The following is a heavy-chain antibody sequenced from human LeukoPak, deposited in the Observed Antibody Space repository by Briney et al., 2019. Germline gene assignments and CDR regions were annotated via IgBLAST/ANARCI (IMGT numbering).Heavy chain of an antibody. D-gene: IGHD3-22*01. Sequence: SGPALVKPTQTLTLTCTFSGFSLSTSGMCVSWIRQPPGKALEWLARIDWDDDKYYSTSLKTRLTISKDTSKNQVVLTMTNMDPVDTATYYCARTYYYDSSGYYFDYWGQGTLVTVSS. CDR1: GFSLSTSGMC. CDR2: IDWDDDK. CDR3: ARTYYYDSSGYYFDY. J-gene: IGHJ4*02. V-gene: IGHV2-70*11.